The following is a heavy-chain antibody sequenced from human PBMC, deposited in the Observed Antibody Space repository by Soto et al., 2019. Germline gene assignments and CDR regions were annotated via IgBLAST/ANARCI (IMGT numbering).Heavy chain of an antibody. V-gene: IGHV1-69*06. CDR1: GGTFSSYA. CDR2: IIPIFGTA. CDR3: ARDKEGFSDY. J-gene: IGHJ4*02. Sequence: GASVKVSCKAPGGTFSSYAISWVRQAPGQGLEWMGGIIPIFGTANYAQKFQGRVTITADKSTSTAYMELSSLRSEDTAVYYCARDKEGFSDYWGQGTLVTVSS.